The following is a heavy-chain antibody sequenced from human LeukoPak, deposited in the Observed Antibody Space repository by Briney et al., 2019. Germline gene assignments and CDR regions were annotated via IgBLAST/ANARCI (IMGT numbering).Heavy chain of an antibody. CDR1: GGSISSSSYY. V-gene: IGHV4-39*07. J-gene: IGHJ4*02. Sequence: PSETLSLTCTVSGGSISSSSYYWGWIRQPPGKGLEWIGSIYYSGSTYYNPSLKSRVTISVDTSKNQFSLKLSSVTAADTAVYYCARDGDTAMARSSCFDYWGQGTLVTVSS. D-gene: IGHD5-18*01. CDR2: IYYSGST. CDR3: ARDGDTAMARSSCFDY.